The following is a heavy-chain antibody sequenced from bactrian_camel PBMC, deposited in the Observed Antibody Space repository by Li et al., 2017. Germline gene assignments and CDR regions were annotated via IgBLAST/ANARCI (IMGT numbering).Heavy chain of an antibody. CDR3: AADSTGGLCSDSGEYAFPDH. V-gene: IGHV3S26*01. D-gene: IGHD2*01. Sequence: QVQLVESGGGSVQAGGSLRLSCVVSGYTYSKFCMAWFRQAPGKEREGVASIDGRGSTTCDGNVMGRFTVSLDRQKGALYLQMNNLRPDDTAMYYCAADSTGGLCSDSGEYAFPDHWGQGTQVTVS. CDR1: GYTYSKFC. CDR2: IDGRGST. J-gene: IGHJ4*01.